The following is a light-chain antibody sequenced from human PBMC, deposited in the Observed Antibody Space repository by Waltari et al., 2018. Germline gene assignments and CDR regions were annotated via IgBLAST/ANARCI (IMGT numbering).Light chain of an antibody. J-gene: IGKJ4*01. CDR1: QPIFSTSDNKYY. CDR2: WAS. CDR3: QQYYSSPT. Sequence: DIVMTQSPASLSVSLGVRATINCCSRQPIFSTSDNKYYLAWYQQKPGQPPKLLIYWASIRESGVPDRFSGSGSGTDFTLTISAVQAEDAAVYYCQQYYSSPTFGGGTKVEIK. V-gene: IGKV4-1*01.